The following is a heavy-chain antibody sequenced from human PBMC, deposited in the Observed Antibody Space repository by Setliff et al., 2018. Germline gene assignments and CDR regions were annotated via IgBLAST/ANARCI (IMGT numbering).Heavy chain of an antibody. V-gene: IGHV1-18*01. CDR2: ISAYNGNT. J-gene: IGHJ5*02. D-gene: IGHD2-2*01. CDR3: ARDPSLYCSSTSCSPHWFDP. Sequence: VKVSCKASGYTFPSYGISWVRQAPGQGLEWMGWISAYNGNTNYAQKLQGRVTMTTDTSTSTAYMELRSLRSDDTAVHYCARDPSLYCSSTSCSPHWFDPWGQGTLVTVSS. CDR1: GYTFPSYG.